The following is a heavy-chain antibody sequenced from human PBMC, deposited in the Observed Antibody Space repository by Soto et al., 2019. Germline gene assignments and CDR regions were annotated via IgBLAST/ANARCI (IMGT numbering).Heavy chain of an antibody. CDR3: AKDRVRGRFGESSFDV. D-gene: IGHD3-10*01. CDR2: ISWNTYTI. Sequence: ESGGGLVQPGRSLRLSCAASGFTFDDYAMHWVRQAPGKGLEWVSGISWNTYTIDYADSMKGRFTISRDNAKNSLYLQMNSLRAEDTALYYCAKDRVRGRFGESSFDVWGQGTMVTVSS. CDR1: GFTFDDYA. V-gene: IGHV3-9*01. J-gene: IGHJ3*01.